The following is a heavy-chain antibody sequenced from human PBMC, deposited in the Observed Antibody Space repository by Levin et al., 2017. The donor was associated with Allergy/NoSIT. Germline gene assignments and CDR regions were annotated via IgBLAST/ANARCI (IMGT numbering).Heavy chain of an antibody. CDR1: GFTFSSHA. D-gene: IGHD6-25*01. CDR3: AKGVGSSAYTVMAY. CDR2: ISGSGGEI. V-gene: IGHV3-23*01. Sequence: GGSLRLSCAASGFTFSSHALSWVRQAPGKGLDWVSVISGSGGEIYYADSVKGRFTISRDNSKNTLYLQMNSLRAEDTAVYYCAKGVGSSAYTVMAYWGQGTLVTVSS. J-gene: IGHJ4*02.